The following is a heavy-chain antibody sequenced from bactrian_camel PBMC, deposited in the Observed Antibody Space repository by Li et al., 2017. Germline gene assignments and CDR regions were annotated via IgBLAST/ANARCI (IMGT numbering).Heavy chain of an antibody. V-gene: IGHV3S40*01. Sequence: VQLVESGGGSVQTGGSLRLSCAASVFTDTMYALGWFRQAPGKEREGVVGIYYNGRTTYYDDSVKGRFTISQDNDANTVWLQMNNLKPEDSGMYYCAARSPCKDITGLTRLDYRVWGQGTQVTVS. CDR2: IYYNGRTT. J-gene: IGHJ4*01. CDR1: VFTDTMYA. CDR3: AARSPCKDITGLTRLDYRV. D-gene: IGHD5*01.